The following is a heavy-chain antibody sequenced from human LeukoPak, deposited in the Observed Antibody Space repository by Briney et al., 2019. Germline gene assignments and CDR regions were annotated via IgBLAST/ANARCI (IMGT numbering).Heavy chain of an antibody. D-gene: IGHD3-10*01. Sequence: ASVKVSCKASGYTFTSYAMNWVRQAPGQGLEWMGWINTNTGNPTYAQGFTGRFVFSLDTSVSTAYLQISSLKAEDTAVCYCARVAVTMVRGVIQYYFDYWGQGTLVTVSS. CDR3: ARVAVTMVRGVIQYYFDY. CDR1: GYTFTSYA. J-gene: IGHJ4*02. CDR2: INTNTGNP. V-gene: IGHV7-4-1*02.